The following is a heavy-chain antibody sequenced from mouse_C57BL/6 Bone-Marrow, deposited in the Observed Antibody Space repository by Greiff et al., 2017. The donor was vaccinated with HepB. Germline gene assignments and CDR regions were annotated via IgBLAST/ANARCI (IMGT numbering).Heavy chain of an antibody. J-gene: IGHJ4*01. D-gene: IGHD1-1*02. V-gene: IGHV14-4*01. CDR3: TTDTGRDSALDY. CDR1: GFNIKDDY. CDR2: IDPENGDT. Sequence: VQLQQSGAELVRPGASVKLSCTASGFNIKDDYMPWVKQRPEQGLEWIGWIDPENGDTEYASKFQGKATITADTSSNTAYLQLSSLTSEDTAVYYCTTDTGRDSALDYWGQGTSVTVSS.